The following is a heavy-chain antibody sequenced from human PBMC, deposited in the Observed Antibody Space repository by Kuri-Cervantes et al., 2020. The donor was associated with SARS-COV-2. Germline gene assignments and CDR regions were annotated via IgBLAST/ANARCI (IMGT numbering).Heavy chain of an antibody. Sequence: GGSLRLSCAASGFTFSGHWTHWVRQAPGKGLVWVSRINPDGSYTNNADSVKGRFTLSRDNAKNMLFLQMNSLRAEDTAVYYCVRDGDHWNFDYWGQGTLVTCYS. CDR2: INPDGSYT. CDR3: VRDGDHWNFDY. J-gene: IGHJ4*02. CDR1: GFTFSGHW. D-gene: IGHD1-1*01. V-gene: IGHV3-74*01.